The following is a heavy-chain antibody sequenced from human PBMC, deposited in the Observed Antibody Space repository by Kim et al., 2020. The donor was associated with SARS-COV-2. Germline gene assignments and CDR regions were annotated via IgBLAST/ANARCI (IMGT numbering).Heavy chain of an antibody. V-gene: IGHV3-23*01. CDR2: VSASGSRT. CDR3: ARDQHSASGSARFDF. CDR1: GFTFSSHA. Sequence: GGSLRLSCAASGFTFSSHAMSWVRQAPGKGLEWVSGVSASGSRTFYADSVKGRFTISRDNSKNTLYLQMNSLRAEDTAVYFCARDQHSASGSARFDFWGQGTLATVSS. J-gene: IGHJ4*02. D-gene: IGHD3-10*01.